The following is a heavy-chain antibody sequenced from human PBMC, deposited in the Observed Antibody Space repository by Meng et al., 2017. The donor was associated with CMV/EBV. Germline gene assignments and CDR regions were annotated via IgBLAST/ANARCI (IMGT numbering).Heavy chain of an antibody. CDR3: ARGPPGIVVVIYNWFDP. D-gene: IGHD3-22*01. J-gene: IGHJ5*02. CDR2: INHSGST. Sequence: SETLSLTCAVYGGSFSGYYWSWIRQPPGKGREWIGEINHSGSTNYNPSLRSRVTISVDTSKNQFSLKLSSVTAADTAVYYCARGPPGIVVVIYNWFDPWGQGTLVTVSS. CDR1: GGSFSGYY. V-gene: IGHV4-34*01.